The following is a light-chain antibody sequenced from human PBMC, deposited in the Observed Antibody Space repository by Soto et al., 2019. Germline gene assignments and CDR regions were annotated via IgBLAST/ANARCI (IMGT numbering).Light chain of an antibody. CDR2: EVT. J-gene: IGLJ1*01. Sequence: SALTQPPSASGSPGQPVTISCTGTSSDVGAYHYVSWYQQRPGKAPKLMIYEVTKRPSGVPDRFSGSKSGNTASLTVSGLQADDEADYYCSSYAGSNTYVFGTGTKLTVL. V-gene: IGLV2-8*01. CDR1: SSDVGAYHY. CDR3: SSYAGSNTYV.